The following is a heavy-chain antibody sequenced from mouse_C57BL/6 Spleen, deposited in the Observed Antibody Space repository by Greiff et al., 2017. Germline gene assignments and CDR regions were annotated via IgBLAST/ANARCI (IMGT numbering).Heavy chain of an antibody. Sequence: QVQLQQPGAELVRPGTSVKLSCKASGYTFTSYWMHWVKQRPGQGLEWIGVIDPSDSYTNYNQKFKGKATLTVDTSSSTAYMQLSSLTSEDSAVYYCARSPYYYGSSYGYFDYWGQGTTLTVSS. J-gene: IGHJ2*01. V-gene: IGHV1-59*01. CDR3: ARSPYYYGSSYGYFDY. CDR1: GYTFTSYW. CDR2: IDPSDSYT. D-gene: IGHD1-1*01.